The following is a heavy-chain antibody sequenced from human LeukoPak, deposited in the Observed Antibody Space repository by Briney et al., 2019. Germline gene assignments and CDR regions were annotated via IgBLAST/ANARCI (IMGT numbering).Heavy chain of an antibody. J-gene: IGHJ3*02. D-gene: IGHD1-26*01. CDR3: TRDVGASAPDAFDI. V-gene: IGHV3-21*01. CDR2: ISSSSSYI. Sequence: PGGSLRLSCAASGFTFSTYNMSWVRQAPGKGLEWVSSISSSSSYIYYADSVKGRFTISRDNAKNSLYLQMNSLRAEDTDVYYCTRDVGASAPDAFDIWGQGTMVTVSS. CDR1: GFTFSTYN.